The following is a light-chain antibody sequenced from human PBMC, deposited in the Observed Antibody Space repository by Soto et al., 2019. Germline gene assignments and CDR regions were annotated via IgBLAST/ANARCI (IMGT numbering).Light chain of an antibody. J-gene: IGLJ1*01. V-gene: IGLV2-23*01. CDR2: EGS. CDR3: CSYAGSSTFYD. Sequence: QSVLTQPASVSGSPGQSITISCTGTSSDVGSYNLVSWYQQHPGKAPKLMIYEGSKRPSGVSNRFSGSKSGNTASLTISGLQAEDEADYYCCSYAGSSTFYDFGTGTKLTVL. CDR1: SSDVGSYNL.